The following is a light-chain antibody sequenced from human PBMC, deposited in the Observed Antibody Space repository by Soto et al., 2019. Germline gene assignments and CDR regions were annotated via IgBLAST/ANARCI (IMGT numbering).Light chain of an antibody. V-gene: IGKV4-1*01. Sequence: DIVMTLSPDSLDVSLGERATINCKSSQSVLHTSNNKNYLAWYQQKPGQPPDLLVYWASARESGVPDRFSGSGSGTDFTLTSSSLQAEDVAVYYCQQYYPTPRIVGQGTKVEIK. CDR2: WAS. J-gene: IGKJ1*01. CDR3: QQYYPTPRI. CDR1: QSVLHTSNNKNY.